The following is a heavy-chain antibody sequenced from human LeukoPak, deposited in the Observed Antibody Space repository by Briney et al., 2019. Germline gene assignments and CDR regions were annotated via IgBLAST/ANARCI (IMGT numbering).Heavy chain of an antibody. CDR1: GFAFSSYA. Sequence: PGGSLRLSCAASGFAFSSYAMHWVRQAPGKGLELVAVISYDGSNKYYADSVKGRFTISRDNSKNTLYLQMNSLRAEDTAVYYCARGRYYYDSSGTDAFDIWGQGTMVTVSS. CDR2: ISYDGSNK. CDR3: ARGRYYYDSSGTDAFDI. V-gene: IGHV3-30-3*01. D-gene: IGHD3-22*01. J-gene: IGHJ3*02.